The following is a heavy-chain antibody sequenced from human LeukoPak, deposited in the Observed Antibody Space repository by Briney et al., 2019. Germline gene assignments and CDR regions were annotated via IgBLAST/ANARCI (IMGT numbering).Heavy chain of an antibody. J-gene: IGHJ4*02. D-gene: IGHD5-12*01. V-gene: IGHV3-23*01. Sequence: GGSLRLSCAASGFTFSSYAMSWVRQAPGKGLEWVSAISGSGGSTYYADSVKGRFTISRDNSKNTLYLQMNSLRAEDTAVYYCAKGPQLYSGYHPAYWGQGTLVTVSS. CDR2: ISGSGGST. CDR3: AKGPQLYSGYHPAY. CDR1: GFTFSSYA.